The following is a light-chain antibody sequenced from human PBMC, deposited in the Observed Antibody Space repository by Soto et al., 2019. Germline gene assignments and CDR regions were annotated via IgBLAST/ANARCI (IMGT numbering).Light chain of an antibody. Sequence: DIQRTQSPSTLSASVVDRVTITCRASQSISSWLAWYQQKPGKAPKLLIYKASSLESGVPSRFSGSGSGTEFTLTISSLQPDDFATYYCQQYNSYSVTFGQGTRLEIK. CDR3: QQYNSYSVT. CDR1: QSISSW. CDR2: KAS. V-gene: IGKV1-5*03. J-gene: IGKJ5*01.